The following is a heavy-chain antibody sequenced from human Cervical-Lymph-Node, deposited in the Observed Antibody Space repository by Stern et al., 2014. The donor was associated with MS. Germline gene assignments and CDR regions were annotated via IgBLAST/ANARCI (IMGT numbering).Heavy chain of an antibody. CDR3: AREVVSPRPDDALNL. CDR2: ISAFKGDL. V-gene: IGHV1-18*01. D-gene: IGHD6-6*01. J-gene: IGHJ3*01. Sequence: VQLVESGAEVKKPGASVKISCKASGYTFITSGISWVRQAPGQGIEWMGWISAFKGDLNYAPKFQARVAMTTDSSTAAASMELRSLTSDDTAVYFCAREVVSPRPDDALNLWGQGTMVTVSS. CDR1: GYTFITSG.